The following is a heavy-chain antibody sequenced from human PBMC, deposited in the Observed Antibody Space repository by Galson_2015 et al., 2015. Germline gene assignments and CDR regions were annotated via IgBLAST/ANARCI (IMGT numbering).Heavy chain of an antibody. D-gene: IGHD4-17*01. CDR3: ATSLSRDYGRLNDAFDI. V-gene: IGHV1-69*13. J-gene: IGHJ3*02. CDR2: IIPIFGTA. Sequence: SVKVSCKASGGTFSSYAISWVRQAPGQGLEWMGGIIPIFGTANYAQKFQGRVTITADESTSTAYMELSSLRSEDTAVYYCATSLSRDYGRLNDAFDIWCQWTMVTVSS. CDR1: GGTFSSYA.